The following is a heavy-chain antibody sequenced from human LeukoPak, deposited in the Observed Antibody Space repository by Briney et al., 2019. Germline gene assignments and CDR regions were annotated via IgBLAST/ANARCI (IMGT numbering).Heavy chain of an antibody. J-gene: IGHJ4*02. Sequence: GGSLRLSCAVSGLTFSGYAMSWVRQAPGKGLEWLSAISESDGSTYYADSVKGRFTISRDNSKNTLYLQMNSLGADDTAVYFCAKDISQGYTFGSIEEDYWGQGTLVTVSS. CDR3: AKDISQGYTFGSIEEDY. D-gene: IGHD5-18*01. CDR1: GLTFSGYA. V-gene: IGHV3-23*01. CDR2: ISESDGST.